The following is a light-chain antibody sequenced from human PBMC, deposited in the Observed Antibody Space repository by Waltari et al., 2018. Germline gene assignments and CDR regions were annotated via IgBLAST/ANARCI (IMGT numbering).Light chain of an antibody. CDR2: YDD. V-gene: IGLV1-36*01. J-gene: IGLJ3*02. CDR3: ATWDDSLSGVV. CDR1: SSNIGSNA. Sequence: QSVLTQPPSVSEAPRQRVTISCSGSSSNIGSNAVNWYQQLPGKAPKLLIYYDDLLPAGCPVQFSGSKSGTSASLAISGLQSEDEAHYYCATWDDSLSGVVFGGGTKLTVL.